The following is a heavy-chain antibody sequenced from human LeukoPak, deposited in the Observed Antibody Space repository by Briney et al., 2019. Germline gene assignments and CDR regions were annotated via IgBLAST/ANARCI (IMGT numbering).Heavy chain of an antibody. Sequence: GGSLRLSCAASGFTFSSYSMNWVRQAPGKGLEWVSSISSSSSYIYYADSVKGRFTISRDNAKNSLYLQMNSLRAEDTAVYYCARVRGVVQLWLQSFDYWGQGTLVTVSS. J-gene: IGHJ4*02. D-gene: IGHD5-18*01. CDR3: ARVRGVVQLWLQSFDY. V-gene: IGHV3-21*01. CDR1: GFTFSSYS. CDR2: ISSSSSYI.